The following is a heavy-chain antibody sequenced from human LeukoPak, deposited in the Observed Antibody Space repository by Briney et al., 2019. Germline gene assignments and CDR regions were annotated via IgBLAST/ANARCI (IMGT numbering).Heavy chain of an antibody. CDR2: IYPGDSAT. J-gene: IGHJ5*02. Sequence: PGESLKISCKGSGFTITDHWIAWVRQMPGKGLELMGVIYPGDSATRYSPSFQGQVAISVDKSIRTAYLQWSSLKASDIAMYYCARLPYCGGDCYPNWFDTWGQGTLVTVSS. V-gene: IGHV5-51*01. CDR1: GFTITDHW. CDR3: ARLPYCGGDCYPNWFDT. D-gene: IGHD2-21*02.